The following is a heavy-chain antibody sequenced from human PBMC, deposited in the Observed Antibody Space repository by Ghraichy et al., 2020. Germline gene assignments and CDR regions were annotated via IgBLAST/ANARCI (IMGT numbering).Heavy chain of an antibody. CDR1: GFTFSSYW. Sequence: GGSLRLSCAASGFTFSSYWMNWVRQAPGKGLEWVANIKQDGSEKYYVDSVKGRFTISRDNAKNSLYLQMNSLRAEDTAVYYCVSSMGGGYYFDYWGQGTLVTVSS. CDR3: VSSMGGGYYFDY. J-gene: IGHJ4*02. D-gene: IGHD3-3*01. CDR2: IKQDGSEK. V-gene: IGHV3-7*01.